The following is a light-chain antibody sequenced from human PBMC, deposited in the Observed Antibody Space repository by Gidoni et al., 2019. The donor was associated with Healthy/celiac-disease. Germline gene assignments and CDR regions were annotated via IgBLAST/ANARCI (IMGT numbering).Light chain of an antibody. V-gene: IGKV1-5*03. Sequence: DIQMTQSPSTLSASVGDRVTITCRASQSISNLLAWYQQKPGKAPKLLIYKASSLEGGVPSRFSGSGSGTEFTLTISSLQPDDFATYYCQQYSSDSRTFGQGTKVEIK. CDR3: QQYSSDSRT. CDR2: KAS. J-gene: IGKJ1*01. CDR1: QSISNL.